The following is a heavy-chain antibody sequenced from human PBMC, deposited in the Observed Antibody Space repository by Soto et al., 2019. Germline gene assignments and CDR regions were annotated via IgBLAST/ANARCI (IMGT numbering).Heavy chain of an antibody. CDR1: GGTFANFA. Sequence: QVQLVQSGPEVKVPGSSVKVSCQASGGTFANFAITWVRQAPGQGLEWVGGIIPTFGTVDYAQSFQGRVTITADESAGTSYMELYSLRSDDTAIYYCARMDRSLFEGGEWFDPWGQGTLVTVSS. J-gene: IGHJ5*02. CDR2: IIPTFGTV. CDR3: ARMDRSLFEGGEWFDP. V-gene: IGHV1-69*01. D-gene: IGHD3-16*01.